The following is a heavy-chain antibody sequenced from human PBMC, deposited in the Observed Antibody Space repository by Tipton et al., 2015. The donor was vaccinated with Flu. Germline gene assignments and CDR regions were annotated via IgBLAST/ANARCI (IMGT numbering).Heavy chain of an antibody. CDR1: GGSISGNS. D-gene: IGHD2-15*01. CDR3: AAEASGGSYFAY. J-gene: IGHJ4*02. Sequence: LRLSCTVTGGSISGNSWIRQSPGKGLEWLAYVSDSGSVRYNPPHTCRASIVADTPRGRFTLRLASVTEADTAVYYCAAEASGGSYFAYWGQGILVTVSS. V-gene: IGHV4-59*13. CDR2: VSDSGSV.